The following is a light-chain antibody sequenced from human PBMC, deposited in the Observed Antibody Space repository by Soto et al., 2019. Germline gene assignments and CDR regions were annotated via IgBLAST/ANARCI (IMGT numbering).Light chain of an antibody. CDR1: SSDVGGYTY. J-gene: IGLJ1*01. CDR2: HVT. Sequence: QSVLTQPASVSGSPGQSITISHTGTSSDVGGYTYVSWYQQHPDKAPKLMVYHVTNRPSGVSSRFSGSKPGNTASLTISGLQAEDEAVYYCSSYTSSNTFVFGTGTKVTVL. V-gene: IGLV2-14*01. CDR3: SSYTSSNTFV.